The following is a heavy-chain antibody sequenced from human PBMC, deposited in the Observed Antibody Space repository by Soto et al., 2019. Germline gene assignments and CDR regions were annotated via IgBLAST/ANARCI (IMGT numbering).Heavy chain of an antibody. CDR3: ARDPGGLGY. CDR1: GFTFSSYS. J-gene: IGHJ4*02. CDR2: ISSSSSTI. V-gene: IGHV3-48*01. D-gene: IGHD3-16*01. Sequence: PGGSLRLSCAASGFTFSSYSMNWVRQAPGKGLEWVSYISSSSSTIYYADSVKGRFTISRDNAKNSLYLQMNSLRAEDTAVYYCARDPGGLGYGGQGTLVTVSS.